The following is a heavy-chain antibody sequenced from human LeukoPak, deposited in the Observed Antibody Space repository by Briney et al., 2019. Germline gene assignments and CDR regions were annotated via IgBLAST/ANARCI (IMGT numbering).Heavy chain of an antibody. CDR1: GYTFTNYA. CDR2: INPNSGGT. D-gene: IGHD5-18*01. V-gene: IGHV1-2*02. J-gene: IGHJ4*02. CDR3: ARDSGYGFSLGY. Sequence: GASVKVSCKASGYTFTNYAMNWVRQAPGQGLEWMGWINPNSGGTNYAQKFQGRVTMTRDTSISTAYMELSRLRSDDTAVYYCARDSGYGFSLGYWGQGTLVTVSS.